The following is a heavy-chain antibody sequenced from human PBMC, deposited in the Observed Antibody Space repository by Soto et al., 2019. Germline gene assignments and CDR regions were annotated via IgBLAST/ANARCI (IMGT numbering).Heavy chain of an antibody. CDR3: AAGGNYLSMDG. J-gene: IGHJ6*02. V-gene: IGHV1-46*01. Sequence: QVQLVQSGAEVKKPGASVKVSCKASGYTFTSYYMHWVRLAPGQGLEWMGIINPDGGGTSYAQQFQGRVIMTRDTSTSTVYMEKSSLRSDDTAVYYCAAGGNYLSMDGWGQGTTVTVSS. CDR2: INPDGGGT. D-gene: IGHD4-4*01. CDR1: GYTFTSYY.